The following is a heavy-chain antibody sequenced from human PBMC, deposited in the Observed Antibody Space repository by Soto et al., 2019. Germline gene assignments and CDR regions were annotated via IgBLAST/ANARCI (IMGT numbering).Heavy chain of an antibody. CDR2: TYHTGST. CDR3: ARIGNPDASLYFDY. CDR1: GGSISLGVYS. J-gene: IGHJ4*02. Sequence: SETLSLTCTVSGGSISLGVYSWALIRQLPGKGPEWIGYTYHTGSTYYNPSLESRVTISVDPSKNQFSLRLGSVTAADTAVYYCARIGNPDASLYFDYWGQGTLVTVSS. D-gene: IGHD2-2*01. V-gene: IGHV4-31*03.